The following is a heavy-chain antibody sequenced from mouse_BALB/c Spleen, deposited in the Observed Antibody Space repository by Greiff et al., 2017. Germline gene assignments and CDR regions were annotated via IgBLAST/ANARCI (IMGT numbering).Heavy chain of an antibody. Sequence: VQLQQSGAELARPGASVKLSCKASGYTFTSYWMQWVNQRPGQGLEWIGAIYPGDGDTRYTQKFKGKATLTADKSSSTAYMQLSSLASEDSAVYYCASFYYGNFAYWGQGTLVTVSA. J-gene: IGHJ3*01. D-gene: IGHD2-1*01. CDR1: GYTFTSYW. CDR2: IYPGDGDT. V-gene: IGHV1-87*01. CDR3: ASFYYGNFAY.